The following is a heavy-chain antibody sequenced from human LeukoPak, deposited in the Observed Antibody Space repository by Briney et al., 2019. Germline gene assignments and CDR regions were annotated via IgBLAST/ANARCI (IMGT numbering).Heavy chain of an antibody. CDR2: INPNSGGT. Sequence: ASVKVSCKASGYTFTGYYIHWLRQAPGQGLEWMGWINPNSGGTNYAPKFQGRVTVTRDTSISTAYMELSRLRSDDTAVYYCARSLKVYYDSSGYYYFDYWGQGTLVTVSS. CDR1: GYTFTGYY. V-gene: IGHV1-2*02. CDR3: ARSLKVYYDSSGYYYFDY. J-gene: IGHJ4*02. D-gene: IGHD3-22*01.